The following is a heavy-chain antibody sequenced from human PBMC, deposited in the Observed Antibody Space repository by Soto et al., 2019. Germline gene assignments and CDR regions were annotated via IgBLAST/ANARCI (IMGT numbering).Heavy chain of an antibody. CDR1: GGTFSSYA. V-gene: IGHV1-69*13. CDR3: AGDSYYYGSGNMDV. J-gene: IGHJ6*02. D-gene: IGHD3-10*01. Sequence: SVKVSCKASGGTFSSYAISWVRQAPGQGLEWMGGIIPIFGTANYAQKFQGRVTITADESTSTAYMELSSLRSEDTAVYYCAGDSYYYGSGNMDVWGQGTTVTVSS. CDR2: IIPIFGTA.